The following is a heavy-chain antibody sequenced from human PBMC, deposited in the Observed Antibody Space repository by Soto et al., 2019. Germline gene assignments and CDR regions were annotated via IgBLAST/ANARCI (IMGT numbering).Heavy chain of an antibody. CDR3: AHRQLYNGAWNEGTFDY. Sequence: KESGPTLVKPTQTLTLTCTFSGFSLTTRPVGVGWIRQPPGQALEWFALIYWDDDKRYNPSLKTRVTITKDTSKNQVVLTMTNMDPVDTATYYCAHRQLYNGAWNEGTFDYWGQGALVTVSS. D-gene: IGHD1-1*01. CDR1: GFSLTTRPVG. V-gene: IGHV2-5*02. J-gene: IGHJ4*02. CDR2: IYWDDDK.